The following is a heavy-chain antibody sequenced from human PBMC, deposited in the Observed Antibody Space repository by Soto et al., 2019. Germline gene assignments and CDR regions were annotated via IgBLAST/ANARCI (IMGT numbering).Heavy chain of an antibody. J-gene: IGHJ4*02. CDR3: ASIWNDFWSGYTLGY. Sequence: EVQLLESGGGLVQPGGSLRLSCAAPGFTFSSYAMSWVRQAPGKGLEWVSAISGSGGSTYYADSVKGRFTISRDNSKNTLYLQMNSLRAEDTAVYYCASIWNDFWSGYTLGYWGQGTLVTVSS. D-gene: IGHD3-3*01. V-gene: IGHV3-23*01. CDR2: ISGSGGST. CDR1: GFTFSSYA.